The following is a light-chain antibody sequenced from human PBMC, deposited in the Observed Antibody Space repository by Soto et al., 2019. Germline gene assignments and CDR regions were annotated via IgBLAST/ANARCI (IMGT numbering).Light chain of an antibody. Sequence: QSVLTQPPSVSGAPGQRVTISCTGSSSNIGAGYDVHWYQQLPGTAPKLLIYGNSNRPSGVPDRFSGSKSGTSASLPITGLQAEDEADYYCQSYDSSRSVVFGGGTKLTVL. J-gene: IGLJ2*01. CDR1: SSNIGAGYD. CDR3: QSYDSSRSVV. CDR2: GNS. V-gene: IGLV1-40*01.